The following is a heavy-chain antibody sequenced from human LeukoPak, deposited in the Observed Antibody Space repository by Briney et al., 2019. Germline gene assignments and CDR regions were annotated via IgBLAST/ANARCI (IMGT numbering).Heavy chain of an antibody. D-gene: IGHD3-10*01. CDR1: GFTFSSYA. Sequence: PGGSLRLSCAASGFTFSSYAMSWVRQAPGKGLEWVSAISGSGGSTYYADSVKGRFTISRDNSKNTLYLQMNSLRAEDTAVYYCAKDTGGYYDSGTKSYFDYWGQGSLVTVSS. CDR3: AKDTGGYYDSGTKSYFDY. CDR2: ISGSGGST. J-gene: IGHJ4*02. V-gene: IGHV3-23*01.